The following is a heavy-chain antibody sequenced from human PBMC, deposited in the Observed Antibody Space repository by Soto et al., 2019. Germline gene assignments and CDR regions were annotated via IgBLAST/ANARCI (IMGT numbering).Heavy chain of an antibody. CDR3: VRGRAFMSRVAFDI. CDR2: INHSGST. J-gene: IGHJ3*02. V-gene: IGHV4-34*02. CDR1: GGSFSDYY. D-gene: IGHD1-26*01. Sequence: QVQLQQRGAGLLKPSETLSLTCAVLGGSFSDYYWTWIRQPPGKGLEWIGEINHSGSTSYNPSLKSLLTLSVDTSTKEFFLILSSVTAADTAAYHCVRGRAFMSRVAFDIWGQGTMVTVSS.